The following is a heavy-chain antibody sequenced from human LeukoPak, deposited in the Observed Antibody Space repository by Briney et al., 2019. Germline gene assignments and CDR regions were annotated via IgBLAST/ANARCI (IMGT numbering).Heavy chain of an antibody. CDR2: IHHDGRI. Sequence: SETLSLTCDVSGGSIDSTNWWNWVRQPPGKGLEWIGEIHHDGRINYNPSLKSRVTLSVDKSKNQFPLRLNSVTAADTAMYYCARSHDHLWGNYPDYWGQGTLVTVSS. CDR1: GGSIDSTNW. J-gene: IGHJ4*02. D-gene: IGHD3-16*02. V-gene: IGHV4/OR15-8*01. CDR3: ARSHDHLWGNYPDY.